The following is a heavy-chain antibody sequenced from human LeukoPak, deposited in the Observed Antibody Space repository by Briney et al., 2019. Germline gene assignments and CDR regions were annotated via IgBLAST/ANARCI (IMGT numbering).Heavy chain of an antibody. J-gene: IGHJ3*02. CDR2: ISGSGVT. V-gene: IGHV3-23*01. Sequence: PGGSLRLSCAASGFTFSTSAMTWVRQAPGKGLEWVSGISGSGVTDYADSVKGRFTISRDNSKNTLYLQMSSLRAEDTAVYYCAKDSDAFDIWGQGTMVTVSS. CDR3: AKDSDAFDI. CDR1: GFTFSTSA.